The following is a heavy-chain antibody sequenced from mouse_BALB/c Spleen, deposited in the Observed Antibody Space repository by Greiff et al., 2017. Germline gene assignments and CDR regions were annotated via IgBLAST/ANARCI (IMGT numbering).Heavy chain of an antibody. CDR3: ARHGTTATDAMDY. Sequence: QVQLKESGPDLVAPSQSLSITCTVSGFSLTSYGVHWVRQPPGKGLEWLVVIWSDGSTTYNSALKSRLSISKDNSKSQVFLKMNSLQTDDTAMYYCARHGTTATDAMDYWGQGTSVTVSS. CDR1: GFSLTSYG. V-gene: IGHV2-6-2*01. CDR2: IWSDGST. J-gene: IGHJ4*01. D-gene: IGHD1-2*01.